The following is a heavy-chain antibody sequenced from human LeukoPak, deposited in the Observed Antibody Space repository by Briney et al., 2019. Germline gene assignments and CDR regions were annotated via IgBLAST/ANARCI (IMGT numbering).Heavy chain of an antibody. CDR3: ARGIDGVGACFDY. J-gene: IGHJ4*02. CDR2: IWYDGSNK. CDR1: GFTFSSYG. D-gene: IGHD1-26*01. Sequence: GGSLRLSCAASGFTFSSYGMHWVRQAPGKGLEWVAVIWYDGSNKYYADSVNGRFTISRDNSKNTLYLQMNSLRAEDTAVYYCARGIDGVGACFDYWGQGTLVTVSS. V-gene: IGHV3-33*01.